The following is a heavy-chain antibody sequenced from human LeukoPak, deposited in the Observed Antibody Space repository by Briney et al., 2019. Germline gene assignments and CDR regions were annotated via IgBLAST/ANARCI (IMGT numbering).Heavy chain of an antibody. V-gene: IGHV4-61*01. Sequence: PSETLSLTCTVSGGSVSNGSYYWSWIRQPPGKGLEWIGYIYYSGSTNYNPSLKSRVTISVDTSKNQFSLKLSSVTAADTAVYYCARGGPTRPYYYGSGYIYYYYGMDVWGQGTTVTVSS. J-gene: IGHJ6*02. D-gene: IGHD3-10*01. CDR1: GGSVSNGSYY. CDR3: ARGGPTRPYYYGSGYIYYYYGMDV. CDR2: IYYSGST.